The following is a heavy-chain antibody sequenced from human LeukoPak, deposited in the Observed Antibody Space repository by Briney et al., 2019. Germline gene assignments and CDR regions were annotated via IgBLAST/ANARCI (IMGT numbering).Heavy chain of an antibody. D-gene: IGHD2-2*01. V-gene: IGHV3-74*01. J-gene: IGHJ4*02. CDR3: ASLPAYCSSTSCYYDY. Sequence: GGSLRLSCAASGFTVSDYWMHWVRQVPGKGLVWLSRINTDGNYTAYADSVKGRFTISRDEAKNTLYLEMNSLRAEDTAVYYCASLPAYCSSTSCYYDYWGQGTLVTVSS. CDR2: INTDGNYT. CDR1: GFTVSDYW.